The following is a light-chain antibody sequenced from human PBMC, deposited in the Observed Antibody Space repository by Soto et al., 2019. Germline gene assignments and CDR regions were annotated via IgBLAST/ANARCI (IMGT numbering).Light chain of an antibody. CDR1: QSIGSW. Sequence: DIQLTHSPSTLSASIGDRVTITCRASQSIGSWLAWYQQRPGKAPNVLIYKASNLERVVPSRFSGSGSETAFTLTISSLQPEDVATYYCQQDSTFPWTFGQGTKVEL. CDR3: QQDSTFPWT. V-gene: IGKV1-5*03. J-gene: IGKJ1*01. CDR2: KAS.